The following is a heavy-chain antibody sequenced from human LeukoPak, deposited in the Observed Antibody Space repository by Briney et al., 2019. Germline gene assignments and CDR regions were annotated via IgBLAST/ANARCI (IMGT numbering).Heavy chain of an antibody. J-gene: IGHJ6*04. V-gene: IGHV4-38-2*02. Sequence: PSETLSLTCAVSGYSISSGYYWGWIRQPPGKGLEWIGSIYHSGSTYYNPSLKSRVTISVDTSKNQFSLKLSSVTAADTAVYYCARDGILVVPAAIYYYYGMDVWGKGTTVTVSS. CDR2: IYHSGST. D-gene: IGHD2-2*01. CDR1: GYSISSGYY. CDR3: ARDGILVVPAAIYYYYGMDV.